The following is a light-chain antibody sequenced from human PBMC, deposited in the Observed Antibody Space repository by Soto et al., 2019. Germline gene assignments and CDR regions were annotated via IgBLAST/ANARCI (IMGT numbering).Light chain of an antibody. CDR2: GAS. CDR1: QSISSNY. CDR3: HKYGSAPAWT. Sequence: DIVLTQSPGTLSLFPGERATISCRASQSISSNYFAWYQKKRRPAPRLLFHGASNRANGIPDRFSGAGSGTDFTLTISRLDPEDFSVYYCHKYGSAPAWTFGQGTKVEIK. V-gene: IGKV3-20*01. J-gene: IGKJ1*01.